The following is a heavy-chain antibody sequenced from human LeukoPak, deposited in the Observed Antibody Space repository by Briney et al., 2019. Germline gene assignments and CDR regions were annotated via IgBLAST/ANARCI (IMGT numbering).Heavy chain of an antibody. Sequence: ASVKVSCKASGYTFTSYAMNWVRQAPGQGLEWMGIINPSSGSTSYAQKFQGRVTMTRDTSTSTVYMELSSLRSEDTAVYYCARDPCSGGSCYNWFDPWGQGTLVTVSS. CDR1: GYTFTSYA. D-gene: IGHD2-15*01. V-gene: IGHV1-46*01. CDR3: ARDPCSGGSCYNWFDP. J-gene: IGHJ5*02. CDR2: INPSSGST.